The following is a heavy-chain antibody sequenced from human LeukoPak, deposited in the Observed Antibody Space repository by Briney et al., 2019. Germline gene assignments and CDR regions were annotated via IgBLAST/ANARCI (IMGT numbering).Heavy chain of an antibody. CDR2: ISYSGST. CDR1: GDSISSYY. CDR3: ARVHGSGAIYYYYYMDV. D-gene: IGHD3-10*01. J-gene: IGHJ6*03. Sequence: SETLSLTCTVSGDSISSYYWSWIRLAPGKGLEWIGYISYSGSTNYNPSLKSRVTISVDTSKNPFSLNLSSVTAADTAVYYCARVHGSGAIYYYYYMDVWGKGTTVTISS. V-gene: IGHV4-59*01.